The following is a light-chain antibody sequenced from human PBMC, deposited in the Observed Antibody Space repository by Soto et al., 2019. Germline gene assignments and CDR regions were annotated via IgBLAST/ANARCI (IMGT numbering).Light chain of an antibody. CDR3: QRYDTYWT. J-gene: IGKJ1*01. CDR1: QRRNNW. Sequence: DIQRTQSPSTLSASVGDRVTINCRASQRRNNWLAWSQQKPGKDPKLLIYKASNLDIGFPSRFSGSGSGTEFTLTISSLQPDDFATYYCQRYDTYWTFGQGTKVAIK. CDR2: KAS. V-gene: IGKV1-5*03.